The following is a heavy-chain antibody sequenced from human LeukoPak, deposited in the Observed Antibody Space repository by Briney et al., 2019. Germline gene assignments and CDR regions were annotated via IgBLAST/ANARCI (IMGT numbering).Heavy chain of an antibody. CDR1: GGSITNYY. V-gene: IGHV4-59*12. Sequence: PSETLSLTCTVSGGSITNYYWSWIQQPPGKGLEWIGYIHYSGSTKYKSSLKSRVTISVDTSKNQFSLKLSSVTAADTAVYYCARVGDYAKGPFDPWGQGTLVTVSS. CDR2: IHYSGST. J-gene: IGHJ5*02. CDR3: ARVGDYAKGPFDP. D-gene: IGHD4-17*01.